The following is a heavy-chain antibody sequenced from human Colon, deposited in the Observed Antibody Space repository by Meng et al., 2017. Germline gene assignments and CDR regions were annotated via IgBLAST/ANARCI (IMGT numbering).Heavy chain of an antibody. V-gene: IGHV4-34*01. CDR2: IHPSGST. D-gene: IGHD3-9*01. CDR1: GGPFSDYY. J-gene: IGHJ4*02. CDR3: ARGVDWAKSGNF. Sequence: VQLRQGGAGLLKPSATLSLTCAVYGGPFSDYYLTWIRQPPGKGLEWVGEIHPSGSTYYSPSLQSRVTITLDTSKNQFSLTLSSMTAADTAVYYCARGVDWAKSGNFWGQGTLVTVSS.